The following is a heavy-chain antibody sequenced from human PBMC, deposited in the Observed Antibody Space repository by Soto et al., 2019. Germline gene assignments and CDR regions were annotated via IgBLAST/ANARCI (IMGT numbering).Heavy chain of an antibody. CDR1: GGSISSYY. CDR2: IYYSGST. D-gene: IGHD6-19*01. V-gene: IGHV4-59*08. Sequence: TSETLSLTCTVSGGSISSYYWSWIRQPPGKGLEWIGYIYYSGSTNYNPSLKSRVTISVDTSKNQFSLKLSSVTAADTAVYYCASIAVAGEGHFQHWGQGTLVTVSS. CDR3: ASIAVAGEGHFQH. J-gene: IGHJ1*01.